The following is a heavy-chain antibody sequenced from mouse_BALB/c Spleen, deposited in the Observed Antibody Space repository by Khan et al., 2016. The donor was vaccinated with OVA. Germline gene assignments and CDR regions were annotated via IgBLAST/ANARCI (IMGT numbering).Heavy chain of an antibody. CDR3: ARGGYSVFAY. V-gene: IGHV1-77*01. D-gene: IGHD2-14*01. J-gene: IGHJ3*01. Sequence: QVQLQQSGPELVKPGASLKVSCKASGYTFTDYIIGWVKQSTRKGLEWIGDIFPGSGTPYYNEKFKDKATLTADKSSNTAYMQLSSLTSEDSAVYVWARGGYSVFAYWGQGTLVTVSA. CDR1: GYTFTDYI. CDR2: IFPGSGTP.